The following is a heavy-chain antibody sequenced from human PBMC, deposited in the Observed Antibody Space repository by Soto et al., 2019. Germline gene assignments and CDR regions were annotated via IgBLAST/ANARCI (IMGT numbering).Heavy chain of an antibody. CDR2: IYHTGST. CDR1: GGSINSGGYY. D-gene: IGHD3-3*01. CDR3: ARLLRPYVFWSGHYFDY. V-gene: IGHV4-31*03. Sequence: SETLSLTCTVSGGSINSGGYYWSWIRQHPGKGLEWVGCIYHTGSTYYNPSLKSRITISLDTSKNQFSLRLDSVTAADTAVYYCARLLRPYVFWSGHYFDYWGQGTLVTVSS. J-gene: IGHJ4*02.